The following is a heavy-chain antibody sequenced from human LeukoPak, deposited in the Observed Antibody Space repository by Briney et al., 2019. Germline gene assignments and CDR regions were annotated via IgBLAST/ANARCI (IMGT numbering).Heavy chain of an antibody. CDR2: IYSGGST. V-gene: IGHV3-53*01. CDR1: GFTFSSYV. Sequence: GGSLRLSCAASGFTFSSYVMSWVRQAPGKGLEWVSVIYSGGSTYYADSVKGRFTISRDNSKNTLYLQMNSLRAEDTAVYYCARERLTYYYGSGSNDAFDIWGQGTMVTVSS. D-gene: IGHD3-10*01. J-gene: IGHJ3*02. CDR3: ARERLTYYYGSGSNDAFDI.